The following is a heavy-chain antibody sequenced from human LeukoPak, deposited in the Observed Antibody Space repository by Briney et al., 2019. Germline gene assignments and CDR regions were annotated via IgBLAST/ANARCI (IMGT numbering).Heavy chain of an antibody. CDR1: GGSISSYY. J-gene: IGHJ4*02. V-gene: IGHV4-4*07. CDR2: IYTSGST. D-gene: IGHD1-26*01. CDR3: ASVRVVGAKGYYFDY. Sequence: SETPSLTCTVSGGSISSYYWSWIRQPAGKGLEWIGRIYTSGSTNYNPSLKSRVTISVDKSKNQFPLKLSSVTAADTAVYYCASVRVVGAKGYYFDYWGQGTLVTVSS.